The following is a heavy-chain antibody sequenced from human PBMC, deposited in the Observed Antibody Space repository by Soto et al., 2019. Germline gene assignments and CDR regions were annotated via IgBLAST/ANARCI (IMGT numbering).Heavy chain of an antibody. V-gene: IGHV3-33*01. CDR1: GFTFSSYG. Sequence: QVQLVESGGGVVQPGRSLRLSCAASGFTFSSYGMHWVRQAPGKGLEWVAVIWYDGSNKYYADSVKGRFTISRDNSKNTVYLQMNSLRAEDTAVYYCAGGGYCSSTSCYGGYGMDVWGQGTTVTVSS. J-gene: IGHJ6*02. CDR3: AGGGYCSSTSCYGGYGMDV. D-gene: IGHD2-2*01. CDR2: IWYDGSNK.